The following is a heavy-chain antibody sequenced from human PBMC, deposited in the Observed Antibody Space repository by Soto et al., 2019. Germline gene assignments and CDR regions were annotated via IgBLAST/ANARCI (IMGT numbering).Heavy chain of an antibody. Sequence: QVQLVQSGAEVKRPGSSVKVSCKASGDTFAFHSINWVRQAPGLGLEWMGRINPILSMSNYAPRFQGRVTMTADKSTSMAYMVLTSLRSEDPAIYYCATSYGSGYLAFDHWGQGALVTVAS. V-gene: IGHV1-69*02. CDR2: INPILSMS. CDR1: GDTFAFHS. D-gene: IGHD3-10*01. J-gene: IGHJ4*02. CDR3: ATSYGSGYLAFDH.